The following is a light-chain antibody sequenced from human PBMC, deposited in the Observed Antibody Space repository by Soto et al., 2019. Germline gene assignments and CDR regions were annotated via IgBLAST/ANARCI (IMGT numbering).Light chain of an antibody. CDR2: GAS. Sequence: EIVMTQSPATLSVSPGERATVSCRASQSVSRNLAWYQQKPGQAPRLLIYGASTRATGLPVRFSGSGAGTEFTLTISSLQSEDFAVYYCQHYNNWPRWTFGQGTKV. CDR1: QSVSRN. CDR3: QHYNNWPRWT. J-gene: IGKJ1*01. V-gene: IGKV3-15*01.